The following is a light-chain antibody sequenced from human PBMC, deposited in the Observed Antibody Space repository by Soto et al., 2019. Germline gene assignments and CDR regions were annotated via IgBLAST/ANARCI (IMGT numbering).Light chain of an antibody. Sequence: QSALTQPASVSGSPGQSITISCTGTSSDVGGYRYVSWFQQHPGKAPKLMIYEVNNRPSGVSNRFSGSKSGNTASLTISGLQAEDEADYYCSSYTSSSNPYVFGTGTKVT. CDR1: SSDVGGYRY. CDR3: SSYTSSSNPYV. V-gene: IGLV2-14*01. J-gene: IGLJ1*01. CDR2: EVN.